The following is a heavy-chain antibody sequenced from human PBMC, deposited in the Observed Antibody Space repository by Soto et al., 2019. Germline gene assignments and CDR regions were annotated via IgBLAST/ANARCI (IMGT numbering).Heavy chain of an antibody. Sequence: GGSLRLSCAASGFTFNNYGMNWVRLAPGKGLEWVAATTYDGGIKHYVDSVKGRFTISRDNSKNTLYLQMNSLRVEDTATYYCAGALENPYFYYGLNVWGQGTTVTVSS. D-gene: IGHD1-1*01. J-gene: IGHJ6*02. CDR3: AGALENPYFYYGLNV. CDR1: GFTFNNYG. CDR2: TTYDGGIK. V-gene: IGHV3-30*03.